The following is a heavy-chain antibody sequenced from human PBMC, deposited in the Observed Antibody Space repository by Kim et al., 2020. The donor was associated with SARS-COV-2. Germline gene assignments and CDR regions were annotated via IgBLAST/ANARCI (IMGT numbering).Heavy chain of an antibody. Sequence: SETLSLTCTVSGGSISSYYWSWIRQPPGKGLEWIGYIYYSGSTNYNPSLKSRVTISVDTSKNQFSRKLSSVTAADTAVYYCARVASSIAVAVAFDPWGQGTLVTVSS. V-gene: IGHV4-59*01. CDR3: ARVASSIAVAVAFDP. D-gene: IGHD6-19*01. CDR2: IYYSGST. J-gene: IGHJ5*02. CDR1: GGSISSYY.